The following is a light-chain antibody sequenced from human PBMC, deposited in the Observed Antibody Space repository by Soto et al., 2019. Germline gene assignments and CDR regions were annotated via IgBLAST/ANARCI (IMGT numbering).Light chain of an antibody. V-gene: IGKV1-5*02. CDR2: DAS. Sequence: DIQMTQSPSTLSESVGDRVTIICRASQSISGWLAWYQQKPGKAPKLLIYDASTLKGGVPSRFSGSGSGTEFTLTISSLQPDDFATYYCQQYNNYKFTFGPGTKVDIK. CDR3: QQYNNYKFT. CDR1: QSISGW. J-gene: IGKJ3*01.